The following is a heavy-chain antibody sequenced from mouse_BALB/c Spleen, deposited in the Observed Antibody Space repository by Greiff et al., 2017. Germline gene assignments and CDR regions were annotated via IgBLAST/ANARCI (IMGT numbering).Heavy chain of an antibody. CDR2: ISYSGST. CDR1: GYSITSDYA. J-gene: IGHJ2*01. D-gene: IGHD2-1*01. V-gene: IGHV3-2*02. CDR3: ARAGYGNYFDY. Sequence: EVKLMESGPGLVKPSQSLSLTCTVTGYSITSDYAWNWIRQFPGNKLEWMGYISYSGSTSYNPSLKSRISITRDTSKNQFFLQLNSVTTEDTATYYCARAGYGNYFDYWGQGTTLTVSS.